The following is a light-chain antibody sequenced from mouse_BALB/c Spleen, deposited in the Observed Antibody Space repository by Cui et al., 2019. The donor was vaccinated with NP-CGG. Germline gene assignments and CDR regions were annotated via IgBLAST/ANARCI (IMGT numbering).Light chain of an antibody. CDR1: TGAVTTSNY. CDR2: GTN. V-gene: IGLV1*01. J-gene: IGLJ1*01. CDR3: ALWYSNHWV. Sequence: PFLTQESALPPSPGETVTLTCRSSTGAVTTSNYANWVQEKPDHLFTGLIGGTNNRVPGVPARFSGSLIGDKAALTITGAQTEDEAIYFCALWYSNHWVFGGGTKLTVL.